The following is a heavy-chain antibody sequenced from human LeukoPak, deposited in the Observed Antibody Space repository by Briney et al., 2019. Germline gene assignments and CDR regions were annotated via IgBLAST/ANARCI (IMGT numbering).Heavy chain of an antibody. CDR1: GFTFSSYA. V-gene: IGHV3-48*04. J-gene: IGHJ3*02. CDR2: IGTSSTNT. Sequence: GGSLRLSCAASGFTFSSYAVNWVRQAPGKGLEWISCIGTSSTNTHYADSVKGRFTISRDNTKNSVRLQLKNVRAEDTAVYYCARPCGGDCSLLDIWGQGKMVTVSS. D-gene: IGHD2-21*01. CDR3: ARPCGGDCSLLDI.